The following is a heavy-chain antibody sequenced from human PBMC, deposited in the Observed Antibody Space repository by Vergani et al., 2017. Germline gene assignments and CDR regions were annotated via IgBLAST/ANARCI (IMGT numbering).Heavy chain of an antibody. Sequence: QVQLQESGPGLVKPSETLSLTCTVSGGSISSYYWSWIRQPPGKGLEWIGYIYYSGSTNYNPSLKSRVTISVDTSKNRFSLKLSSVTAADTAVYYCARLDYDDFWSGYQSRHDAFDIWGQGTMVTVSS. V-gene: IGHV4-59*01. J-gene: IGHJ3*02. CDR1: GGSISSYY. CDR3: ARLDYDDFWSGYQSRHDAFDI. CDR2: IYYSGST. D-gene: IGHD3-3*01.